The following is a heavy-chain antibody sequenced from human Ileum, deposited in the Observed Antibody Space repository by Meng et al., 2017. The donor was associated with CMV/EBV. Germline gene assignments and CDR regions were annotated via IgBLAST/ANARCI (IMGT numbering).Heavy chain of an antibody. CDR1: GFTFSSYS. D-gene: IGHD3-22*01. CDR3: ARDQNYYDSRGYYEFDY. V-gene: IGHV3-21*01. J-gene: IGHJ4*02. CDR2: ISSSSSYI. Sequence: GGSLRLSCAASGFTFSSYSMNWVRQAPGKGLEWVSSISSSSSYIYYADSVKGRFTISRDNAKNSLYLQMNSLRAEDTAVYYCARDQNYYDSRGYYEFDYWGQGTLVTVSS.